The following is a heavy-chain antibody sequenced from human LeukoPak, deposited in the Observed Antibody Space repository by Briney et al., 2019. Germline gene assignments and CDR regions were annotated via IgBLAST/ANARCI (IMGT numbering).Heavy chain of an antibody. CDR2: IIPIFGTA. V-gene: IGHV1-69*05. CDR1: GGTFSSYA. J-gene: IGHJ4*02. Sequence: ASVKVSCKASGGTFSSYAISWVRQAPGQGLEWMGRIIPIFGTANYAQKFQGRVTITTDESTSTAYMELSSLRSEDTAVYYCAISARYYDFWRGPYVDYWGQGTLVTVSS. CDR3: AISARYYDFWRGPYVDY. D-gene: IGHD3-3*01.